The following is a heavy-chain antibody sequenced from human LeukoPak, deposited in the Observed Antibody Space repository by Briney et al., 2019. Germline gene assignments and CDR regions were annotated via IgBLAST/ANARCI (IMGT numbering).Heavy chain of an antibody. V-gene: IGHV3-23*01. Sequence: PGGSLRLSCAASGLTFGTCAMSWVRQAPGKGLEWVSTISASDGSTFYTDSVKGRFTISRDNSKNTLYLQMNSLRAEDTAVYYCARESGNGYSSGWYPYYYYGMDVWGQGTTVTVSS. CDR2: ISASDGST. CDR3: ARESGNGYSSGWYPYYYYGMDV. D-gene: IGHD6-19*01. CDR1: GLTFGTCA. J-gene: IGHJ6*02.